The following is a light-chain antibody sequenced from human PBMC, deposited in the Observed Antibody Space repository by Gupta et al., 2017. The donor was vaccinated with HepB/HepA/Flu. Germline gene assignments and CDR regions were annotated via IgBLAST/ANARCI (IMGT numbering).Light chain of an antibody. CDR1: NSDVGDYDF. V-gene: IGLV2-14*04. J-gene: IGLJ2*01. CDR2: DVR. Sequence: GANSDVGDYDFVSWYQQYPGQAPKLILFDVRNRPSGVSDRFSGSKSGSTASLTISRLQAEDEADYYCASYTSSSTEVFGGGTKLTVL. CDR3: ASYTSSSTEV.